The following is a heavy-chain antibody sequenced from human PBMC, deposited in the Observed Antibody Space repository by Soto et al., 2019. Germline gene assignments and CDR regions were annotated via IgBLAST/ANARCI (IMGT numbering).Heavy chain of an antibody. D-gene: IGHD6-19*01. CDR1: GFTFTSYA. CDR3: AKPGVAVAGTDY. CDR2: ISGSGAMT. V-gene: IGHV3-23*01. J-gene: IGHJ1*01. Sequence: EVQLLESGGGLVQPGASLRLSCAASGFTFTSYALHWVRQAPGKGLEWVSGISGSGAMTHYADSVKGRFTVSRDNSKNTLYMQMNSLRAGETAVYYCAKPGVAVAGTDYWGQGTLVTVSS.